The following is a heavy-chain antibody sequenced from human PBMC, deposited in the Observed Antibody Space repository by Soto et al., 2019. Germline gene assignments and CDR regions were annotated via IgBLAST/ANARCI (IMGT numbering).Heavy chain of an antibody. Sequence: SETLSLTCTVSRGSISSSGYCWGWIRQHPGRGREWIASIYYSGNSYYTPSLQSRVSISVDTSKNQFSLKLSSVTAADTAVYYCARHVLSGTAGLDAFDIWGQGTMVT. D-gene: IGHD1-26*01. V-gene: IGHV4-39*01. J-gene: IGHJ3*02. CDR3: ARHVLSGTAGLDAFDI. CDR1: RGSISSSGYC. CDR2: IYYSGNS.